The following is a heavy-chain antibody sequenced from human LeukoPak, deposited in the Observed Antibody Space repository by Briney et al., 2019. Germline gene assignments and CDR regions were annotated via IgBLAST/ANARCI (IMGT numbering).Heavy chain of an antibody. D-gene: IGHD2-2*01. J-gene: IGHJ4*02. CDR1: GFTFSSYA. Sequence: GGSLRLSCAASGFTFSSYAMHWVRQAPGKGLEWVAVISYDGSNKYYADSVKGRFTISRDNSKNTLYLQMNSLRAEDTAVYYCARDPISRWLHIVVVPAEPPDYWGQGTLVTVSS. CDR2: ISYDGSNK. V-gene: IGHV3-30-3*01. CDR3: ARDPISRWLHIVVVPAEPPDY.